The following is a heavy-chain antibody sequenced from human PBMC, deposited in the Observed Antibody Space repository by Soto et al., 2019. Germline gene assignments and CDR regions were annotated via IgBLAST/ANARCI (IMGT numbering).Heavy chain of an antibody. Sequence: PGGSLRISCAASGFSFSSYAMSWVRQAPGAGPEWVSGISASGGRTYYADSVKGRFTISRDKSKSTLYLQMDSLRAEDTALYYCAKDPNGDYVGAFDIWGRGTLVTVSS. CDR1: GFSFSSYA. V-gene: IGHV3-23*01. J-gene: IGHJ3*02. CDR2: ISASGGRT. CDR3: AKDPNGDYVGAFDI. D-gene: IGHD4-17*01.